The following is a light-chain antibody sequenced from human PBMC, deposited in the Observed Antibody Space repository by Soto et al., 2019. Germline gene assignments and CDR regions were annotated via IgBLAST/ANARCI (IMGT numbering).Light chain of an antibody. CDR2: GAS. CDR1: QSVSAN. Sequence: EIVMTQSPATLSVSPGERATLSCRASQSVSANLAWYQHKPGQAPRLLIYGASTRATGIPARFSGSGTGTDFTLTINRLEPEDFAVYYCQLYGISPHFGQGTRLEIK. V-gene: IGKV3-15*01. J-gene: IGKJ5*01. CDR3: QLYGISPH.